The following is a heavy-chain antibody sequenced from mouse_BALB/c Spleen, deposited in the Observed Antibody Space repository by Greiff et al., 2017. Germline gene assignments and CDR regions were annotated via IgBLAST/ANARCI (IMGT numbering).Heavy chain of an antibody. V-gene: IGHV5-6-5*01. CDR1: GFTFSSYA. Sequence: EVQRVESGGGLVKPGGSLKLSCAASGFTFSSYAMSWVRQTPEKRLEWVASISSGGSTYYPDSVKGRFTISRDNARNILYLQMSSLRSEDTAMYYCARGNYYGSYFDYWGQGTTLTVSS. J-gene: IGHJ2*01. CDR2: ISSGGST. D-gene: IGHD1-1*01. CDR3: ARGNYYGSYFDY.